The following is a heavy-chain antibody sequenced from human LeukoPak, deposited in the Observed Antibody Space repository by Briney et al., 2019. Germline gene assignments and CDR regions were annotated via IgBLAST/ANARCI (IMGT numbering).Heavy chain of an antibody. Sequence: SETLSLTCGVYGGSFSDYYWSWIRQPPGKGLEWIGEINHSGTSNYNPSLKGRVTISIDTSKNQFSLKLTSVTAADTAVYYCARAGFALAPHRGTPFDSWGQGTLVTVSS. J-gene: IGHJ4*02. V-gene: IGHV4-34*01. CDR2: INHSGTS. CDR3: ARAGFALAPHRGTPFDS. CDR1: GGSFSDYY. D-gene: IGHD6-6*01.